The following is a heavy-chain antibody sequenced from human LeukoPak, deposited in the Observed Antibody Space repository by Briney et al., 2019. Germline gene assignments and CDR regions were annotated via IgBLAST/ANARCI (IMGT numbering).Heavy chain of an antibody. Sequence: GGSLRLSCAASGFTFSSYGMSWVRQAPGKGLEWVSAISGSGGSTYYADSVKGRFTISRDNSKNTLYLQMNSLRAEDTAVYYCAKDRPYSSGWGAPDAFDIWGQGTMVTVSS. J-gene: IGHJ3*02. CDR2: ISGSGGST. CDR3: AKDRPYSSGWGAPDAFDI. V-gene: IGHV3-23*01. D-gene: IGHD6-19*01. CDR1: GFTFSSYG.